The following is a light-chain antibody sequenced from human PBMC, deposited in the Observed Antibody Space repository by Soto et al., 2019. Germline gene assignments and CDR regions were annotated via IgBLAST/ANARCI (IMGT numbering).Light chain of an antibody. CDR2: GAS. CDR1: QSVSSN. CDR3: QQYNNWPPMA. J-gene: IGKJ1*01. V-gene: IGKV3-15*01. Sequence: EIVMTQSPATLSVSPGERATLSCRASQSVSSNLAWYQQKPGQAPRLLIYGASTRATGIPARFSGSGSGTDLTLTIRSLQSEDFAVYYCQQYNNWPPMAFGQGTKVEIK.